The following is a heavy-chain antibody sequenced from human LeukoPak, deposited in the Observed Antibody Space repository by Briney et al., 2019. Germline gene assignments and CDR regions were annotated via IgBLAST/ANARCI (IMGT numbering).Heavy chain of an antibody. D-gene: IGHD2-2*01. Sequence: ASVKVSRKTSGYTFTTYGVSWVRQAPGQGLERMGWVSGYTANTNYAERFQGRVTMTTDTSTSTVYLELTSLRSDDTAVYYCARGEVSASLYYFDFWGQGTLVTVS. J-gene: IGHJ4*02. CDR1: GYTFTTYG. V-gene: IGHV1-18*01. CDR2: VSGYTANT. CDR3: ARGEVSASLYYFDF.